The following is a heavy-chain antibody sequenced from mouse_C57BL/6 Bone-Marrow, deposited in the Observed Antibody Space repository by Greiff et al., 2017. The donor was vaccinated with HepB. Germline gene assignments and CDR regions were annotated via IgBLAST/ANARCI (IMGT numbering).Heavy chain of an antibody. D-gene: IGHD1-2*01. CDR1: GYAFSSSW. CDR3: ARGPLVRGHFDY. Sequence: QVQLQQSGPELVKPGASVKISCKASGYAFSSSWMNWVKQRPGKGLEWIGRIYPGDGDTNYNGKFKGKATLTADKSSSTAYMQRSSLTSEDSAVYVCARGPLVRGHFDYWGQGTTLTVSS. J-gene: IGHJ2*01. CDR2: IYPGDGDT. V-gene: IGHV1-82*01.